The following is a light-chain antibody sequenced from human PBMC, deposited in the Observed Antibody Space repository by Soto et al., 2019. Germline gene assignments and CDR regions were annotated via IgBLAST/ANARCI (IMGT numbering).Light chain of an antibody. V-gene: IGLV1-47*01. Sequence: QSVLTQPPSASGAPGQRVTISCSGSSSNIGSNYVYWYQQLPGTAPKLRIYRNNQRRSGVPDRFSGSKSGTSVSLAISGLRSEDEANYYCAAWDDSLSGVLFGGGTKLTVL. J-gene: IGLJ2*01. CDR1: SSNIGSNY. CDR3: AAWDDSLSGVL. CDR2: RNN.